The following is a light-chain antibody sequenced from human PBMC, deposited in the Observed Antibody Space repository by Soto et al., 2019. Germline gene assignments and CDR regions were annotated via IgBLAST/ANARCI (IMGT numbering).Light chain of an antibody. CDR3: RLNTSRNPWG. Sequence: QSALTQPASVSGSPGQSITISCTGTSSDVGGYNYVSWYQQHPGKAPKLMIYDVSNRPSGVSNRFSGSKSGNTASLTISGLQAEDGGDYYCRLNTSRNPWGFGGGTQVTVL. V-gene: IGLV2-14*01. CDR2: DVS. CDR1: SSDVGGYNY. J-gene: IGLJ2*01.